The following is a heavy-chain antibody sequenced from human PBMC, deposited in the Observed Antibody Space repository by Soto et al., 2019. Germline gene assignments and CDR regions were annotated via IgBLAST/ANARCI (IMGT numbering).Heavy chain of an antibody. J-gene: IGHJ4*02. Sequence: SETLSLTCTVSGGSISSSSYYWGWIRQPPGKGLEWIGSIYYSGSTYYNPSLKSRVTISVDTSKNQSSLKLSSVTAADTVVYYCARQEPGGARHFDYWGQGTLVTVSS. V-gene: IGHV4-39*01. CDR2: IYYSGST. CDR3: ARQEPGGARHFDY. CDR1: GGSISSSSYY. D-gene: IGHD3-16*01.